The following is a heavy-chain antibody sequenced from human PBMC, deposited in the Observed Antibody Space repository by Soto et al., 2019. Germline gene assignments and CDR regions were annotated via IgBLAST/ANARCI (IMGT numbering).Heavy chain of an antibody. CDR3: QWLVHPRLDY. V-gene: IGHV4-39*01. Sequence: QLQLQESGPGLVKPSETLSLTCTVSGGSISSSSYYWGWIRQPPGKGLEWIGSIYYSGSTYYNPSLESRVTISVYTSKNQFALKLSSVTAADTAVYYCQWLVHPRLDYWGQGTLVTVSS. CDR1: GGSISSSSYY. CDR2: IYYSGST. J-gene: IGHJ4*02. D-gene: IGHD6-19*01.